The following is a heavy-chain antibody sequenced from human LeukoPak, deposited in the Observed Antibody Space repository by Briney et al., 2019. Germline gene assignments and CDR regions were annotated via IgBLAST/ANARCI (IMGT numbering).Heavy chain of an antibody. CDR2: MYHRGST. CDR1: GDSISTSSYY. D-gene: IGHD3-10*01. Sequence: SETLSLTCTVSGDSISTSSYYWGWIRQPPGKGLEWIGSMYHRGSTYYNPSLKSRVTISVDTSKNQFSLKLSSVTAADTAVYYCAIGDTMIRGVIAFWGQGTLVTVSS. V-gene: IGHV4-39*07. J-gene: IGHJ4*02. CDR3: AIGDTMIRGVIAF.